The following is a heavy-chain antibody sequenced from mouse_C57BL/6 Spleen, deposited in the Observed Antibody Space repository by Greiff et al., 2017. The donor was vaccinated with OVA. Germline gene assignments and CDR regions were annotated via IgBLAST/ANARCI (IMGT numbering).Heavy chain of an antibody. CDR1: GYTFTEYT. Sequence: QVQLQQSGAELVKPGASVKLSCKASGYTFTEYTIHWVKQRSGQGLEWIGWFYPGSGSIKYNEKFKDKATLTADKSSSTVYMELSRLTSEDSAVYFCARHETHYDGSSFYWYGDVWGTGTTVTVSS. CDR3: ARHETHYDGSSFYWYGDV. V-gene: IGHV1-62-2*01. J-gene: IGHJ1*03. D-gene: IGHD1-1*01. CDR2: FYPGSGSI.